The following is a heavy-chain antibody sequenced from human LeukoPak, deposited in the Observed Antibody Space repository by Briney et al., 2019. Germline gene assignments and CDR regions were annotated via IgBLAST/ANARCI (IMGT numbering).Heavy chain of an antibody. J-gene: IGHJ6*01. CDR3: ARDGCSSTSCYGYGMDV. Sequence: ASVKVSCKASGYTFTSYGISWVRQAPGQGLEWMGWISAYNGNTNYAQKLQGRVTMTTDTSTSTAYMELRSLRSDDPAVYYCARDGCSSTSCYGYGMDVWGKGPRSPSPQ. V-gene: IGHV1-18*04. CDR1: GYTFTSYG. D-gene: IGHD2-2*01. CDR2: ISAYNGNT.